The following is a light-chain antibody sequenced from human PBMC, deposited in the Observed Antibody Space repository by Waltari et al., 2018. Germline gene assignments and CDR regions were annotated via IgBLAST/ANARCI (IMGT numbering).Light chain of an antibody. J-gene: IGLJ3*02. CDR1: SFNLGSNP. CDR3: AAWDDSLNGPV. Sequence: QSVLTQPPSASGTPGQRVTISCSGTSFNLGSNPVNCYRQFPGTAPKLLIYNNYQRPPGVPDRFSGSKSGTSASLAISGLQSEHEADYYCAAWDDSLNGPVFGGGTKLTVL. V-gene: IGLV1-44*01. CDR2: NNY.